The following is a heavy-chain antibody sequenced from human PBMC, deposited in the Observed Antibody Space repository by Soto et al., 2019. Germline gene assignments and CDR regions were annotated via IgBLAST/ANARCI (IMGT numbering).Heavy chain of an antibody. J-gene: IGHJ6*02. CDR1: GFTFSDYA. V-gene: IGHV3-23*01. D-gene: IGHD2-15*01. CDR3: AKDAGDVRDWDCRGGSCSPDGMDV. Sequence: EVQLLESGGGLAQPGGSLTLSCVASGFTFSDYAMSWVRQAPGKGLEWVSTITGGGASTYSAASVEGRFTISRDNSKNTLYLQMKSLRAEDMAVYYCAKDAGDVRDWDCRGGSCSPDGMDVWGQGTTVTVSS. CDR2: ITGGGAST.